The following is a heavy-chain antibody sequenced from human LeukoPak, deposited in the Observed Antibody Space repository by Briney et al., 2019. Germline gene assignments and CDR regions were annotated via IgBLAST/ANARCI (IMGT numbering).Heavy chain of an antibody. Sequence: SETLSLTCTVSGGSISSSSYYWGWIRQPPGKGLEWIGSIYYSGSTYYNPSLKSRVTISVDTSKNQFSLKLSSVTAADTAVYYCASQDYGGNYDFDYWGQGTLVTVSS. CDR2: IYYSGST. V-gene: IGHV4-39*01. D-gene: IGHD4-23*01. J-gene: IGHJ4*02. CDR1: GGSISSSSYY. CDR3: ASQDYGGNYDFDY.